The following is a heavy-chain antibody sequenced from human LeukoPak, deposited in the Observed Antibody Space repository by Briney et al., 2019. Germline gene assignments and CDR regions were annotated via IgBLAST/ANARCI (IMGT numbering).Heavy chain of an antibody. D-gene: IGHD6-13*01. J-gene: IGHJ4*02. CDR3: ARELVSSSWYYFDY. Sequence: ASVKVSCKASGYTFTSYGISCVRQAPGQGLEWMGWISAYNGNTNYAQKLQGRVTMTTDTSTSTAYMELRSLRSDDTAVYYCARELVSSSWYYFDYWGQGTLVTVSS. V-gene: IGHV1-18*01. CDR2: ISAYNGNT. CDR1: GYTFTSYG.